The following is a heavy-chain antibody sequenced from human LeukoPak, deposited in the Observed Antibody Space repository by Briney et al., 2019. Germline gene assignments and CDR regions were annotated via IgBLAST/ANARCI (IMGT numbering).Heavy chain of an antibody. J-gene: IGHJ1*01. Sequence: GGSLRLSCAASGFTFSSYWMHWVRQAPGKGLVWVSGTNTDGSSTMYADSVKGRLTIARDNAKNTLYLQMNSLRAEDTAVYYCYGANAEHWGQGTLVTVSS. CDR2: TNTDGSST. CDR3: YGANAEH. CDR1: GFTFSSYW. D-gene: IGHD4-23*01. V-gene: IGHV3-74*03.